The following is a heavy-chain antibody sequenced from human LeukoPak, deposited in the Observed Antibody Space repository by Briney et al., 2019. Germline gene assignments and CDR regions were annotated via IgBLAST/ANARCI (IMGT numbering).Heavy chain of an antibody. D-gene: IGHD2-2*01. V-gene: IGHV3-23*01. J-gene: IGHJ6*03. CDR2: ISGSGGAT. CDR1: GFTFSSYA. CDR3: ARVLDVVVPAAHYYYYYMDV. Sequence: PGGSLRLSCAASGFTFSSYAMSWVRQAPGKGLEWVSGISGSGGATYHADSVKGRFSISRDNSRNTLHLQMSSLRAEDTAVYYCARVLDVVVPAAHYYYYYMDVWGKGTTVTVSS.